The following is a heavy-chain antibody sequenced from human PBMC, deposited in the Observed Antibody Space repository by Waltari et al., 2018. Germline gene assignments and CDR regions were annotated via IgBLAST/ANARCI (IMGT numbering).Heavy chain of an antibody. CDR1: GYTFTGYY. Sequence: VQLVQSGAEVKKPGASVTVSCKASGYTFTGYYMHWVRQDPGQGLEWMGWINPNSGGTNYAQKFQGRVTMTRDTSISTAYMELSRLRSDDTAVYYCARKPISGSYATFDYWGQGTLVTVSS. CDR2: INPNSGGT. V-gene: IGHV1-2*02. J-gene: IGHJ4*02. D-gene: IGHD1-26*01. CDR3: ARKPISGSYATFDY.